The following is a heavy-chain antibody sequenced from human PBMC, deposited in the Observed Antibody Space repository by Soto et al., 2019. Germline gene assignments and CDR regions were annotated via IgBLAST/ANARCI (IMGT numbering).Heavy chain of an antibody. Sequence: PGGSLRLSCAASGFTFSSYAMSWVRQAPGKGLEWVSAISGSGGSTYYADSVKGRFAISRDNSKNTLYLQMNSLRAEDTAVYYCAKLRSLVGATDFDYWGQGTLVTVSS. CDR1: GFTFSSYA. J-gene: IGHJ4*02. V-gene: IGHV3-23*01. CDR2: ISGSGGST. D-gene: IGHD1-26*01. CDR3: AKLRSLVGATDFDY.